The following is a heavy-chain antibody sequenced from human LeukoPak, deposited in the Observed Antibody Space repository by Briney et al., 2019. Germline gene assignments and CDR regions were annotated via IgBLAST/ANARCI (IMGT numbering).Heavy chain of an antibody. V-gene: IGHV1-24*01. D-gene: IGHD2-15*01. J-gene: IGHJ3*02. CDR3: ATRGSLVVVAATFGAEFDI. Sequence: ASVKVSCKVSGYTLTELSMHWVRQAPGKGLEWMGGFDPEDGETIYAQKFQGRVTMTEDTSTDTAYMELSSLRSEDTAVYYCATRGSLVVVAATFGAEFDIWGQGTMVTVSS. CDR2: FDPEDGET. CDR1: GYTLTELS.